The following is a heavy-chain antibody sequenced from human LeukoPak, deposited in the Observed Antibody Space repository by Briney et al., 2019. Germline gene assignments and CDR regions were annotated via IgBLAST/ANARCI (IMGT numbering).Heavy chain of an antibody. J-gene: IGHJ4*02. CDR2: IKQDGSEK. V-gene: IGHV3-7*01. CDR1: GFTFSSYW. Sequence: GGSLRLSCAASGFTFSSYWMSWVRQAPGKGLEWVANIKQDGSEKYYVDSVKGRFTISRDNAKNSLYLQMNSLRAEDTAVYYCAREHWYCSGGSCNFDYWGQGTLVTVSS. D-gene: IGHD2-15*01. CDR3: AREHWYCSGGSCNFDY.